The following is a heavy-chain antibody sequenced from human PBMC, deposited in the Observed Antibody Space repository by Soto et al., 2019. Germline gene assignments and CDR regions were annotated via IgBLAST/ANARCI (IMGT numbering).Heavy chain of an antibody. CDR1: GYTFTSNY. Sequence: QVQLVQSGAEVKMPGASVKLSCKASGYTFTSNYIHWVRQAPGRGLEWMGIINPSGGVTSHNYAQKYQGRVTMTVDTYMTTVYMELSRLRSEDTAVYYCARDRRHSSGLRGSWSQGALITVYS. CDR3: ARDRRHSSGLRGS. V-gene: IGHV1-46*01. CDR2: INPSGGVT. J-gene: IGHJ4*02. D-gene: IGHD3-22*01.